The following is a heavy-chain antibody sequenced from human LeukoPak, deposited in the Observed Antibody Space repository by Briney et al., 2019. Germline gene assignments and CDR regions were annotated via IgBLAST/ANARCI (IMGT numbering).Heavy chain of an antibody. CDR3: ASHSSGWYGGPLYYFDY. CDR1: GYTFTSYA. D-gene: IGHD6-19*01. Sequence: ASVKVSCKASGYTFTSYAMNWVRQAPGQGLEWMGWINTNTGNPTYAQGFTGRFVFSLDTSVSTAYLQISSLKAEDTAVYYCASHSSGWYGGPLYYFDYWGQGTLVTVSS. J-gene: IGHJ4*02. V-gene: IGHV7-4-1*02. CDR2: INTNTGNP.